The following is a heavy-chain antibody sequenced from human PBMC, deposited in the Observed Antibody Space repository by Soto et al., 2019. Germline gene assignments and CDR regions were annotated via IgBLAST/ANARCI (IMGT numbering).Heavy chain of an antibody. Sequence: QVQLVESGGGLVKPGGSLRLSCAGSGFIFSHFYMSWIRQAPGKGLEWVSYISGESTFINYADSVRGRFTISRDNGKNSLYLEMHNLSAEDTAVYYCATHFSTTWSLLPWRQGTLVTVSS. CDR1: GFIFSHFY. V-gene: IGHV3-11*06. CDR3: ATHFSTTWSLLP. CDR2: ISGESTFI. J-gene: IGHJ5*02. D-gene: IGHD2-2*01.